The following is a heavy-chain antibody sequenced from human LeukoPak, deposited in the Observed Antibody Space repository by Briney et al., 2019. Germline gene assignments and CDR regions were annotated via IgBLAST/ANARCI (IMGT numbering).Heavy chain of an antibody. CDR3: AKSQLRFLEWSSMDV. J-gene: IGHJ6*03. CDR1: GFTFDDYG. D-gene: IGHD3-3*01. Sequence: SGGSLRLSCAASGFTFDDYGMSWVRQAPGKGLEWVSGINWNGGSTGYADSVKGRFTISRDNAKNSLYLQMNSLRAEDTAVYYCAKSQLRFLEWSSMDVWGKGTTVTVSS. CDR2: INWNGGST. V-gene: IGHV3-20*04.